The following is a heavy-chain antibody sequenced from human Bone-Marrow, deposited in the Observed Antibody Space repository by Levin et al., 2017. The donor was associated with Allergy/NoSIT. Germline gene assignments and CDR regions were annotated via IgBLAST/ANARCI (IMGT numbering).Heavy chain of an antibody. CDR1: GYNFYSYY. J-gene: IGHJ4*02. CDR3: ARAYNSGWEFQF. V-gene: IGHV1-2*02. CDR2: INPNSGGA. Sequence: PVASVKVSCKASGYNFYSYYIHWLRQAPGQGLEWMGWINPNSGGAKYTQKFQGRVTMTRDTSISTAYMELSSLRPDDTAVYYCARAYNSGWEFQFWRQGSLVTVSS. D-gene: IGHD6-19*01.